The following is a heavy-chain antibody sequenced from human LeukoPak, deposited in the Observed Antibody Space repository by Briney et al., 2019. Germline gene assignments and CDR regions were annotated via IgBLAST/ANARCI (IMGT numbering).Heavy chain of an antibody. CDR1: GVTFSRHW. J-gene: IGHJ4*02. D-gene: IGHD4-17*01. Sequence: PGGSLRLSCAASGVTFSRHWMSWVWQAPGKGPGWVANIKQDGSEKYYGDSVRSRFLISRDNAKNSLYLQMNSLKAEDTALYYCAKDPLGDSTLWYFDYWGQGTLVSVSS. CDR2: IKQDGSEK. V-gene: IGHV3-7*03. CDR3: AKDPLGDSTLWYFDY.